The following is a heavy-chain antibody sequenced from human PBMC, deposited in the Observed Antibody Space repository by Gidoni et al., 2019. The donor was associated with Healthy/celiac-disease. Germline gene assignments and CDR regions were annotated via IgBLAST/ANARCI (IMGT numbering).Heavy chain of an antibody. Sequence: QVQLQESGPGLVTPSQTRSLTCTVPGGSTSLYYWSWIRQPPGKGLEWIGYIYYSGSTNYNPSLKSRVTISVDTSKNQFSLKLSSVTAADTAVYYCARANYDYVWGSYRYFDYWGQGTLVTVSS. CDR2: IYYSGST. D-gene: IGHD3-16*02. CDR1: GGSTSLYY. V-gene: IGHV4-59*01. CDR3: ARANYDYVWGSYRYFDY. J-gene: IGHJ4*02.